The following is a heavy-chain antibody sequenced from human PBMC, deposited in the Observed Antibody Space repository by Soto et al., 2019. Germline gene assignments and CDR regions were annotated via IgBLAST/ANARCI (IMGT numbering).Heavy chain of an antibody. J-gene: IGHJ4*02. V-gene: IGHV3-30-3*01. CDR2: ISYDGINK. Sequence: PGGSLRLSCAASGFTFSSYAMHWVRQAPGKGLEWVAVISYDGINKYYADSVKGRFTISRDNSKNTLYLQMNSLRAEDTAVYYCARDEIQLWDYYFDYWGQGTLVTVSS. CDR3: ARDEIQLWDYYFDY. CDR1: GFTFSSYA. D-gene: IGHD5-18*01.